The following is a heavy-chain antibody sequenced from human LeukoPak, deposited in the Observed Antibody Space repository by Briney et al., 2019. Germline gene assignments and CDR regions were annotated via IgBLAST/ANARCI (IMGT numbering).Heavy chain of an antibody. CDR3: ARVGAAASLEYYFDY. J-gene: IGHJ4*02. CDR2: IYYSGST. V-gene: IGHV4-31*03. CDR1: GGSISGGGYY. Sequence: SETPSLTCTVSGGSISGGGYYWSWIRQHPGKGLEWIGYIYYSGSTYYNPSLKSRVTISVDTSKNQFSLKLSSVTAADTAVYYCARVGAAASLEYYFDYWGQGTLVTVSS. D-gene: IGHD6-25*01.